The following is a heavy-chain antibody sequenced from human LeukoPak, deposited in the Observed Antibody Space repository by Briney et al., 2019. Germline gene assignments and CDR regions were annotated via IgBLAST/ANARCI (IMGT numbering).Heavy chain of an antibody. CDR3: VRDFAYCSGGSCYTGGYFQH. D-gene: IGHD2-15*01. V-gene: IGHV3-30-3*01. CDR2: ISYDGTNK. Sequence: PGGSLKLSCAASGFTFSSYAMHWVRQAPGKGLDWVAAISYDGTNKYYADSVKGRFLISRDNSKNTLYLQMNSLRAEDSAVYYCVRDFAYCSGGSCYTGGYFQHWGQGALVTVSS. J-gene: IGHJ1*01. CDR1: GFTFSSYA.